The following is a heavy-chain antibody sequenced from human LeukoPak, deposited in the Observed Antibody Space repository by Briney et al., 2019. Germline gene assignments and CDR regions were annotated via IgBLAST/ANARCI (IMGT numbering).Heavy chain of an antibody. CDR2: INPNTGGT. D-gene: IGHD6-19*01. J-gene: IGHJ3*02. CDR3: ARVIYGSSGWYDAFDI. CDR1: GYTFTGYY. V-gene: IGHV1-2*06. Sequence: ASVKVSCKASGYTFTGYYMHWVRQAPGPGLEWMGRINPNTGGTDYAQKFQGRVTMTRDTSISTAYMELSRLRSDDTALYYSARVIYGSSGWYDAFDIWGQGTMVTVSS.